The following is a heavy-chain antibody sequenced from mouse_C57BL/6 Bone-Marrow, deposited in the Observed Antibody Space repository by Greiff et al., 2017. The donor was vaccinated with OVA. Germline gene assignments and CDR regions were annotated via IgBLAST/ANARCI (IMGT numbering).Heavy chain of an antibody. CDR1: GYTFTDYY. Sequence: VQLQQSGPVLVKPGASVKMSCKASGYTFTDYYMNWVKQSHGKSLEWIGVINPYNGGTSYNQKFKGKATLTVDKSTSTAYMEFNSLTSEDSAVYYCARVAHYAMDYWGQGTSVTVSS. CDR3: ARVAHYAMDY. V-gene: IGHV1-19*01. D-gene: IGHD3-1*01. J-gene: IGHJ4*01. CDR2: INPYNGGT.